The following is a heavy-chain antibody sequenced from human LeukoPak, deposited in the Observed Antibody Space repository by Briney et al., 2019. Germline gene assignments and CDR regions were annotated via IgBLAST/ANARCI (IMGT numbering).Heavy chain of an antibody. Sequence: SETLSLTCTVSGGSISPYYWSWIRQPPGKGPEWIGYIYYTGNTNYNPSLRSRVTISVDTSKNQLSLKLTSVTAADTAVYYCARIVPYNYGYVDSWGQGTLITVSS. V-gene: IGHV4-59*01. CDR3: ARIVPYNYGYVDS. CDR2: IYYTGNT. CDR1: GGSISPYY. J-gene: IGHJ4*02. D-gene: IGHD5-18*01.